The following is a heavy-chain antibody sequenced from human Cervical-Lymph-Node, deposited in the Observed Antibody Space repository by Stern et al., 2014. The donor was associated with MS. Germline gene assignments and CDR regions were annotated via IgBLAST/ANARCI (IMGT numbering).Heavy chain of an antibody. Sequence: VQLVESGAEVKKPGSSVKVSCKASGGTLRNYAISWVRQAPGQGLEWMGGIIPILGSANYAQDFQERVTITADESTTTAYMELSSLRSDDTAVYYCARQFRPYFYGFDVWGHGTTVTVSS. CDR2: IIPILGSA. CDR3: ARQFRPYFYGFDV. D-gene: IGHD5-24*01. V-gene: IGHV1-69*01. CDR1: GGTLRNYA. J-gene: IGHJ6*02.